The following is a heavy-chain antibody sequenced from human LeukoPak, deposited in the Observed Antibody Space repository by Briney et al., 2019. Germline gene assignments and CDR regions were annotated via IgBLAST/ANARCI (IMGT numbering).Heavy chain of an antibody. Sequence: SETLSLTCTVSGGSASSDYWSWIRQPPGKRLEWIGYIYYSGSTNYNPSLKSRVTISRDTSKNQLSLSLTSVTAADTAVYYCARGTSTSASGFDYWGQGSLVTVSS. D-gene: IGHD2-2*01. CDR3: ARGTSTSASGFDY. CDR1: GGSASSDY. V-gene: IGHV4-59*02. J-gene: IGHJ4*02. CDR2: IYYSGST.